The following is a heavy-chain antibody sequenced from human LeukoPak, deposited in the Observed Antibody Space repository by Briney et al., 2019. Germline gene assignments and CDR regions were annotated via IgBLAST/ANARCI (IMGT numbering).Heavy chain of an antibody. CDR2: ISSSSSYI. V-gene: IGHV3-21*01. CDR1: EFTFNSYS. Sequence: PGGSLRLSCAASEFTFNSYSMNWVRQAPGKGLEWVSFISSSSSYIYYADSVKGRFTISRDNSKNTLYLQMKSLGAEDTAVYYCASDERQYSGYDTLDYWGQGTLVTVSS. D-gene: IGHD5-12*01. J-gene: IGHJ4*02. CDR3: ASDERQYSGYDTLDY.